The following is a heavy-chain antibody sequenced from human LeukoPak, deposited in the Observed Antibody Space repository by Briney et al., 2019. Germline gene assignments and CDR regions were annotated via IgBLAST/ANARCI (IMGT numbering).Heavy chain of an antibody. CDR2: IYYSGSI. CDR1: GGSISSYY. V-gene: IGHV4-59*01. D-gene: IGHD2-2*01. Sequence: SETLSLTCTVSGGSISSYYWSWIRQPPGKGLEWIGYIYYSGSINYNPSLTSRVTISVDTSKNQFSLKLSSVTAADTAVYYCARDLGYCSSTSCYPWFDPWGQGTLVTVSS. CDR3: ARDLGYCSSTSCYPWFDP. J-gene: IGHJ5*02.